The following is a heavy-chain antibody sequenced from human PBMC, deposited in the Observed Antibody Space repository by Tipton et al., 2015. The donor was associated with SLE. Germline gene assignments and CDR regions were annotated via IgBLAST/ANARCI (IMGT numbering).Heavy chain of an antibody. Sequence: SLRLSCAASGFTFSSYGMHWVRQAPGKGLEWVAFIRYDGSNKYYADSVKGRFTISRDNSKNTLYLQMNSLRAEDTAVYYCARRGEVGAKGMDVWGQGTTVTVSS. V-gene: IGHV3-30*02. CDR1: GFTFSSYG. CDR2: IRYDGSNK. CDR3: ARRGEVGAKGMDV. D-gene: IGHD1-26*01. J-gene: IGHJ6*02.